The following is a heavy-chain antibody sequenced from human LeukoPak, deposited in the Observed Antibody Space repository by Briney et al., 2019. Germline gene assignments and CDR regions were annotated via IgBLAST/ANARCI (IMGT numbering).Heavy chain of an antibody. J-gene: IGHJ5*02. CDR2: IGSSSSYI. V-gene: IGHV3-21*01. CDR3: ARALISLVRGATDWFDP. D-gene: IGHD3-10*01. Sequence: PGGSLRLSCAASGFTFSSYSRNWVRQAPGKGLEWVSSIGSSSSYIYYADSVKGRFTISRDNAKNSLYLQMSSLRAEDTAVYYCARALISLVRGATDWFDPWGHGTLVTVSS. CDR1: GFTFSSYS.